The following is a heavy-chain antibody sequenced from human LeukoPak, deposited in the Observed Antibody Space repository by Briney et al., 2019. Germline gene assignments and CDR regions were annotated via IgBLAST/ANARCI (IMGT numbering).Heavy chain of an antibody. J-gene: IGHJ5*02. CDR1: GGSISSSSYY. CDR3: ARDVGSRLPAS. Sequence: SETLSLTCTVSGGSISSSSYYWGWIRQPPGKGLEWIGSIYYSGSTYYNPSLKSRVTISVDTSKNQFSLKLNSVTAADTAVYYCARDVGSRLPASWGQGTLVTVSS. V-gene: IGHV4-39*07. CDR2: IYYSGST. D-gene: IGHD4-11*01.